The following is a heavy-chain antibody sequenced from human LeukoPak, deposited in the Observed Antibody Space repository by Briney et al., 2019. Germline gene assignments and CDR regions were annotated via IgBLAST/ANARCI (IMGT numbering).Heavy chain of an antibody. D-gene: IGHD3-9*01. J-gene: IGHJ4*02. CDR3: ASLTIGRYFDYFFDS. CDR2: IYNSWST. CDR1: GGSIGSGRYY. V-gene: IGHV4-39*01. Sequence: SETLSLTCTVSGGSIGSGRYYWAWIRQPPGKGLEWIGSIYNSWSTSYNPSLKSRVAMSVDTSKNQFSLRLSSVTAADTAVYFCASLTIGRYFDYFFDSWGQGTLVTVSS.